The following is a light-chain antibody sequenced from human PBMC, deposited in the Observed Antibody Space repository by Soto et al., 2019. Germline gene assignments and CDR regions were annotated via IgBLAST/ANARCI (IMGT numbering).Light chain of an antibody. CDR3: QHYKMYSPWP. Sequence: DIRMTQSPSTVSAYVGDSVSITCRASQSITTWLAWYQQRPGKAPKLLIYDVSSLQSGVPSRFSGSGSGTECTLTIGSLQPDDFATYYCQHYKMYSPWPFGQGTKVEIK. V-gene: IGKV1-5*01. CDR2: DVS. CDR1: QSITTW. J-gene: IGKJ1*01.